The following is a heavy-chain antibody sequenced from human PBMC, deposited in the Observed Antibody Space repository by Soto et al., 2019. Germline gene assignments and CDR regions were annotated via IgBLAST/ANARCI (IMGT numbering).Heavy chain of an antibody. D-gene: IGHD2-2*01. J-gene: IGHJ5*02. CDR2: ISWNSGSI. CDR1: GFTFDDYA. CDR3: AKGKGMRAGYYQANWFDP. V-gene: IGHV3-9*01. Sequence: GGSLRLSCAASGFTFDDYAMHWVRQAPGKGLEWVSGISWNSGSIGYADSVKGRLTISRDNAKNSLYLQMNSLRAEDTALYYCAKGKGMRAGYYQANWFDPWGQGTLVTVSS.